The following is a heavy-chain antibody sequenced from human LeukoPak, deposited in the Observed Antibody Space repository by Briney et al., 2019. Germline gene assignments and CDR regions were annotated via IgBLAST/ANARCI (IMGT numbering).Heavy chain of an antibody. CDR3: ARAVAGILPYYFDY. CDR2: IYYSGST. V-gene: IGHV4-39*01. Sequence: SETLSLTCTVSGGSISSSSYSWGWIRQPPGKGLEWIGSIYYSGSTYYNPSLKSRVTISVDTSKNQFSLKLSSVTAADTAVYYCARAVAGILPYYFDYWGQGTLVTVSS. D-gene: IGHD6-19*01. J-gene: IGHJ4*02. CDR1: GGSISSSSYS.